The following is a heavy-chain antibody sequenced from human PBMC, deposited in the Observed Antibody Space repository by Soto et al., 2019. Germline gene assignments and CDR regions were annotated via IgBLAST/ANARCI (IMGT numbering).Heavy chain of an antibody. D-gene: IGHD2-15*01. V-gene: IGHV4-39*02. Sequence: SEALSLTCTVSGGSISRSSFFFGWIRQSPQTGLEWIGSIYFNGTTYHNPSFKSRVTMSVDTSKNQFSLNARSVTAADTAVYYCARAAPRYCRCRSCSSGRDYCGQGTLVTVSS. CDR3: ARAAPRYCRCRSCSSGRDY. CDR1: GGSISRSSFF. J-gene: IGHJ4*02. CDR2: IYFNGTT.